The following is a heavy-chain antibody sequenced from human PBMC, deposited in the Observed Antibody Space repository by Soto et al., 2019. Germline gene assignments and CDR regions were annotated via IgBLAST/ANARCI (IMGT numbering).Heavy chain of an antibody. Sequence: QLQLQESGPGLVKPSETLSLTCSVSGGSISTDSYNWDWIRQSPGKGLEWIGTIYYDGTPSYNPSLKVKVPIPVDTSRNHFSLKWNSVTPAATAMYYFPKFFGNAFDVWGKGQWSRSLQ. J-gene: IGHJ3*01. D-gene: IGHD3-3*01. CDR3: PKFFGNAFDV. CDR1: GGSISTDSYN. V-gene: IGHV4-39*02. CDR2: IYYDGTP.